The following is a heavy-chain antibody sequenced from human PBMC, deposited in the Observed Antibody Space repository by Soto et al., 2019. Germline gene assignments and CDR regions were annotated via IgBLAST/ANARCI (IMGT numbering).Heavy chain of an antibody. Sequence: GGSLRLSCAASGFTFSDYYMSWIRQAPGKGLESVSYISGSGSTIYNADSVKGRFSISRDNAKKSLYLEMNSLRVEDTAVYYCARVDDVGSNHFDYWGQGALVTVSS. V-gene: IGHV3-11*01. CDR2: ISGSGSTI. CDR1: GFTFSDYY. CDR3: ARVDDVGSNHFDY. J-gene: IGHJ4*02. D-gene: IGHD3-10*01.